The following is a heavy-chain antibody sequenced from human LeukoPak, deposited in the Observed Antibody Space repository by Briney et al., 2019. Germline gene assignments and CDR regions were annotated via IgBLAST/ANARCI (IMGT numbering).Heavy chain of an antibody. CDR3: ARDYTIKAPYFDY. Sequence: SVKVSCKASGGSFSSSTINWVRQAPGQGLEWMGEIVPKYYTTNYARKFQGRVTISADSSTSTAYMELSSLTSEDTAVYYCARDYTIKAPYFDYWGQGTLVTVSS. V-gene: IGHV1-69*01. CDR1: GGSFSSST. D-gene: IGHD5-24*01. CDR2: IVPKYYTT. J-gene: IGHJ4*02.